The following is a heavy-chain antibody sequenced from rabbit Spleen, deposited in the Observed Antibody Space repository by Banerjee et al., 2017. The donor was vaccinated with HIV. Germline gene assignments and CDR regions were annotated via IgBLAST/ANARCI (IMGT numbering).Heavy chain of an antibody. CDR3: VREVAARFNL. J-gene: IGHJ4*01. CDR1: GFDLSSYG. D-gene: IGHD4-1*01. V-gene: IGHV1S8*01. CDR2: IDPIFHIT. Sequence: QEQLVESGGGLVQPGGSLKVSCKASGFDLSSYGVSWVRQAPGKGLEWIGYIDPIFHITTYANWVNGRFSISRENTQNMVYLQLNSLTAADTATYFCVREVAARFNLWGQGTLVTVS.